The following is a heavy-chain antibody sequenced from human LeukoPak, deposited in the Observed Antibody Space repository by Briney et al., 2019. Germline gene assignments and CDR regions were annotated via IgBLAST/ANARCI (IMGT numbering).Heavy chain of an antibody. D-gene: IGHD3-22*01. CDR2: ISAYNGNT. CDR1: GYTFTSYG. V-gene: IGHV1-18*01. J-gene: IGHJ5*02. Sequence: ASVKVSCKASGYTFTSYGISWVRQAPGQGLEWMGWISAYNGNTNYAQKLQGRVTMTTDTSTSTAYMELRSLRSDDTAVYYCARVAITMIVVEGWFDPWGQGTLVTVSS. CDR3: ARVAITMIVVEGWFDP.